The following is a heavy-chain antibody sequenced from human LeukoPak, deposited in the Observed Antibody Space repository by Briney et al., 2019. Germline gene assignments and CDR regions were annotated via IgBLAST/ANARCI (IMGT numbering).Heavy chain of an antibody. D-gene: IGHD1-26*01. J-gene: IGHJ3*02. CDR1: GFSFSTYW. Sequence: PGGSLRLSCVASGFSFSTYWMHWVRQAPGKGLEWVSRINGEGSSTSYADSVKGRFTISRDNAKNTVYLQMNSLRVEDTAVYYCIRDFGSVGATNAFDIWGQGTMVTVSS. V-gene: IGHV3-74*01. CDR2: INGEGSST. CDR3: IRDFGSVGATNAFDI.